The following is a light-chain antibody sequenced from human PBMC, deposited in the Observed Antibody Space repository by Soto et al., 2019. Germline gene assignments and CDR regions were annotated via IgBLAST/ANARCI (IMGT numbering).Light chain of an antibody. V-gene: IGKV3-15*01. CDR1: QSVSSN. CDR2: GAS. J-gene: IGKJ4*01. Sequence: EIVMTQSPATLSVSPGERATLSCRASQSVSSNLAWYQQKPGQAPRLLIYGASTRATGIPARFSGSGSGTEFTLTISSLQSEDFAVYYCHQYYSTPFTFGGGTKVEIK. CDR3: HQYYSTPFT.